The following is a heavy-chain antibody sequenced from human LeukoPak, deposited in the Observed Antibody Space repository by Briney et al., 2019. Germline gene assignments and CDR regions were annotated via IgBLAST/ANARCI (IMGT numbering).Heavy chain of an antibody. V-gene: IGHV4-61*01. CDR1: GGSISSGSYY. J-gene: IGHJ5*02. CDR2: IYYSGST. CDR3: ARVSSSWYWFDP. Sequence: SETLSLTCTVSGGSISSGSYYWSWIRQPPGKGLEWIGYIYYSGSTNYNPSLKSRVTISVDTSKNQFSLKLSSVTAADTAVYYCARVSSSWYWFDPWGQGTLVTVSS. D-gene: IGHD6-13*01.